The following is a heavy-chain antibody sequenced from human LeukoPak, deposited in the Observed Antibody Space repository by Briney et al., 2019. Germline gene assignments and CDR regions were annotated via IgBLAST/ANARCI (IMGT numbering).Heavy chain of an antibody. V-gene: IGHV3-9*01. CDR1: GFTFDDYA. CDR2: ISWNSGSI. CDR3: APLPLAYCGGDCYRIDY. J-gene: IGHJ4*02. Sequence: GGSLRLSCAASGFTFDDYAMHWVRQAPGKGLEWVSGISWNSGSIGYADSVKGRFTISRDNAKNSLYLQMNSLRAEDTAVYYCAPLPLAYCGGDCYRIDYWGQGTLVTVSS. D-gene: IGHD2-21*02.